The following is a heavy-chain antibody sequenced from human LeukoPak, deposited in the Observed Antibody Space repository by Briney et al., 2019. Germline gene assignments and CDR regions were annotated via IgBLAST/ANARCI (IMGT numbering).Heavy chain of an antibody. CDR1: GFTFSSYE. J-gene: IGHJ4*02. Sequence: GGSLRLSCAVSGFTFSSYEMNWVRQAPGKGLEWVSTISGSGDNTYYADSVKGRFTISRDNSKNTLYLQMNSLRAEDTAVYYCARVTYGSGTYGAFDYWGQGTLVTVSS. V-gene: IGHV3-23*01. D-gene: IGHD3-10*01. CDR3: ARVTYGSGTYGAFDY. CDR2: ISGSGDNT.